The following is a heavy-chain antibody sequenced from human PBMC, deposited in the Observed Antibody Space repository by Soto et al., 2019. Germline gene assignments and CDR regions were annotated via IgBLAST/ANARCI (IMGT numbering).Heavy chain of an antibody. D-gene: IGHD6-6*01. Sequence: QVQLVQSGSEGKEPGASMNISCQASGYTFTRYDITRVRQATGQGLERTRWMNPQTGNTAYAEKFQGRVTMTRSTSINTAYLELSGLRSEDTAVYYCARLSEESSSANYYYFYMDVWGKGSTVTVSS. J-gene: IGHJ6*03. V-gene: IGHV1-8*01. CDR3: ARLSEESSSANYYYFYMDV. CDR1: GYTFTRYD. CDR2: MNPQTGNT.